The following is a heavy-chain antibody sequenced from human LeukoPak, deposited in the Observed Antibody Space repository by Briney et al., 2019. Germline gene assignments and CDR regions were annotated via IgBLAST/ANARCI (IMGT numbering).Heavy chain of an antibody. CDR2: IYTGDSDT. D-gene: IGHD3-16*01. Sequence: GESLKISCKGSGYSFTSYWIGWVRQMPGKSLEWMGIIYTGDSDTRYSPSFQGQVTISADKSISTAYLQWSSLKASDTAMYYCARHVVRRITDAFDIWGQGTMVTVSS. V-gene: IGHV5-51*01. CDR1: GYSFTSYW. J-gene: IGHJ3*02. CDR3: ARHVVRRITDAFDI.